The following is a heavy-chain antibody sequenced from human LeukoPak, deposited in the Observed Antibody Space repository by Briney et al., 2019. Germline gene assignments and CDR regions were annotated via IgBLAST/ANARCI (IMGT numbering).Heavy chain of an antibody. CDR1: GVSFSGYY. CDR3: ARHRGYCSSTSCSYNWFDP. D-gene: IGHD2-2*03. CDR2: IYYSGST. Sequence: PSETLSLTCAVYGVSFSGYYWSWIRQPPGKGLEWIGYIYYSGSTKYNPSLKSRVTMSVDTSKNRFSLKLSSVTAADTAVYYCARHRGYCSSTSCSYNWFDPWGQGTLVTVSS. V-gene: IGHV4-59*08. J-gene: IGHJ5*02.